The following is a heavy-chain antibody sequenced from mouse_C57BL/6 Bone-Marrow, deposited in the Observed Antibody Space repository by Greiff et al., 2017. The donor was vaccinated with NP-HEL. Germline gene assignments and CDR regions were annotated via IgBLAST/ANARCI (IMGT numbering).Heavy chain of an antibody. CDR1: GYSFTSYY. D-gene: IGHD1-1*01. Sequence: VQLQQSGPELVKPGASVKISCKASGYSFTSYYIHWVKQRPGQGLEWIGWIYPGSGNTQYNEKFKGKATLTADTSSSTAYMQLSSLTSEDSAVYYCARSSIPPISGKGYWGQGTTLTVSS. V-gene: IGHV1-66*01. CDR2: IYPGSGNT. CDR3: ARSSIPPISGKGY. J-gene: IGHJ2*01.